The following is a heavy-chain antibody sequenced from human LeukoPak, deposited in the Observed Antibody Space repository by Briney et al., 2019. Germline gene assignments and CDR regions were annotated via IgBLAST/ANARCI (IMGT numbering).Heavy chain of an antibody. CDR3: ARANCSSTSCYFFVY. Sequence: ASVKVSCKASGGTFSSYAISWVRQAPGQGLEWMGRINPNSGGTNYAQKFQGRVTMTRDTSISTAYMELSRLRSDDTAVYYCARANCSSTSCYFFVYWGQGTLVTVSS. V-gene: IGHV1-2*06. CDR1: GGTFSSYA. CDR2: INPNSGGT. J-gene: IGHJ4*02. D-gene: IGHD2-2*01.